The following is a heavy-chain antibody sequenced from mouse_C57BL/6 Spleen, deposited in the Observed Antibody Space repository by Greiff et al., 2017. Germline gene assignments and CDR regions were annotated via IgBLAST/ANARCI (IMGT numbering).Heavy chain of an antibody. Sequence: EVMLVESGGGLVKPGGSLKLSCAASGFTFSDYGMHWVRQAPEKGLEWVAYISSGSSTIYYADTVKGRCTISRDNAKNTLFLQMTSLRSEDTAMYYCARGGYDYDVRYAMDYWGQGTSVTVSS. J-gene: IGHJ4*01. CDR3: ARGGYDYDVRYAMDY. CDR2: ISSGSSTI. D-gene: IGHD2-4*01. CDR1: GFTFSDYG. V-gene: IGHV5-17*01.